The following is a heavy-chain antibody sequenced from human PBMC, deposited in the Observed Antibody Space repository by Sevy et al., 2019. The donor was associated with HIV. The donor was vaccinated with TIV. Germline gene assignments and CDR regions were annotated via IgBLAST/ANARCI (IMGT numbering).Heavy chain of an antibody. CDR2: MNPNTDNT. CDR3: ARSGDSSGLKTYFDY. Sequence: ASVKVSCKASGYIFTSYDIYWVRQATGQGLEWMGWMNPNTDNTGYAQKFQGRVTMTRNTSISTAYMELSSLRSEDTAVYYCARSGDSSGLKTYFDYWGQGTLVTVSS. J-gene: IGHJ4*02. V-gene: IGHV1-8*01. CDR1: GYIFTSYD. D-gene: IGHD3-22*01.